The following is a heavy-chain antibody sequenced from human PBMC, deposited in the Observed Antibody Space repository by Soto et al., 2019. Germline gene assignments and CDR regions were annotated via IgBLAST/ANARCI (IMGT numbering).Heavy chain of an antibody. V-gene: IGHV1-69*06. Sequence: QVQLVQSGAEVKKPGSSVKVSCKASGGTFSSYAISWVRQAPGQGLEWMGGIIPIFGTANYAQKFQGRVTITADKSTSTASMELSSLRSDDTAVYYCASAAVEYPSTIPNWFDPWGQGTLVTVSS. CDR1: GGTFSSYA. J-gene: IGHJ5*02. CDR2: IIPIFGTA. D-gene: IGHD5-12*01. CDR3: ASAAVEYPSTIPNWFDP.